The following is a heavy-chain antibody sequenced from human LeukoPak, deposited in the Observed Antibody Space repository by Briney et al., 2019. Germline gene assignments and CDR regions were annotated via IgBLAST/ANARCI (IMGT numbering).Heavy chain of an antibody. J-gene: IGHJ4*02. Sequence: PGGSLRLSCEASGISFNMYGMHWVRQAPGKGLEWVAMIWYDGSNQNYADSVKGRFTISRDNSKKTLYLQMNSLRAEDTAVYYCAHSITGADFDYWGQGTLVTVSS. D-gene: IGHD1-20*01. CDR2: IWYDGSNQ. V-gene: IGHV3-33*03. CDR1: GISFNMYG. CDR3: AHSITGADFDY.